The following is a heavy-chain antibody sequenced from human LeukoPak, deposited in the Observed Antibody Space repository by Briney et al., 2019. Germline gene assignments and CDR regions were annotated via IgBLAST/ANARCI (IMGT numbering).Heavy chain of an antibody. J-gene: IGHJ4*02. CDR1: GGSISSGSYY. CDR2: IYTSGST. D-gene: IGHD4-23*01. CDR3: ATTVVTGSFDY. V-gene: IGHV4-61*02. Sequence: SETLSLTCTVSGGSISSGSYYWSWIRQPAGKGLEWIGRIYTSGSTNYNPSLKSRVTISVDTSKNQFSLKLSSVTAADTAVYYCATTVVTGSFDYWGQGTLVTVSS.